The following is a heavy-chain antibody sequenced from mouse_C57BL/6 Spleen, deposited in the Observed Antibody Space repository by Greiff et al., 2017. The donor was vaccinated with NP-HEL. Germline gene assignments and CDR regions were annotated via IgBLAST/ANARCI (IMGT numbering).Heavy chain of an antibody. D-gene: IGHD2-5*01. CDR1: GYSFTGYY. V-gene: IGHV1-42*01. CDR3: AAYSNSFAY. J-gene: IGHJ3*01. Sequence: EVQLQQSGPELVKPGASVKISCKASGYSFTGYYMNWVKQSPEKSLEWIGEINPSTGGTTYNQKFKAKATLTVDKSSSTAYMQLKSLTSEDSAVYYCAAYSNSFAYWGQGTLVTVSA. CDR2: INPSTGGT.